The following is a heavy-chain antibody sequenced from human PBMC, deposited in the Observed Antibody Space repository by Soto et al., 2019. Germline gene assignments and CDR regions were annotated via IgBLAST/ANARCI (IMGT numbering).Heavy chain of an antibody. J-gene: IGHJ4*02. CDR3: ASSRLWQWLVY. CDR2: ISYDGSNK. D-gene: IGHD6-19*01. Sequence: GGSLRLSCAASGFTFSSYAMHWVRQAPGKGLEWVAVISYDGSNKYYADSVKGRFTISRDNSKNTLYLQMNSLRAEDTAVYYCASSRLWQWLVYWGQGTLVTVSS. V-gene: IGHV3-30-3*01. CDR1: GFTFSSYA.